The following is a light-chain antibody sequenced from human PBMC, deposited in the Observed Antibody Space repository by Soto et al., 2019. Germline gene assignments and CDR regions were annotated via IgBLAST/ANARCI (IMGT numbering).Light chain of an antibody. CDR2: GAS. J-gene: IGKJ1*01. V-gene: IGKV3-20*01. Sequence: EIVLTQSPGTLSLSPGERATLACRASQSVRSNYLAWYQQKPGQAPRLLIYGASSRATGIPDRFSDSGSGTDFTLTISRLEPEDLAVYYCQQYHTSPLMFGQGTKVDIK. CDR1: QSVRSNY. CDR3: QQYHTSPLM.